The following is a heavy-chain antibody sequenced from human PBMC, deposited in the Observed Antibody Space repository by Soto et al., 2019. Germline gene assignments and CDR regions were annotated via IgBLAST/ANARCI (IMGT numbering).Heavy chain of an antibody. J-gene: IGHJ6*02. CDR2: ISWNSGSI. Sequence: PVGSLRLSCAASGFTFDDYAMHWVRQAPGKGLEWVSGISWNSGSIGYADSVKGRFTISRDNAKNSLYLQMNSLRAEDTALYYCAKDMSVGYYYYGMDVWGQGTTVTVSS. V-gene: IGHV3-9*01. CDR1: GFTFDDYA. CDR3: AKDMSVGYYYYGMDV. D-gene: IGHD2-15*01.